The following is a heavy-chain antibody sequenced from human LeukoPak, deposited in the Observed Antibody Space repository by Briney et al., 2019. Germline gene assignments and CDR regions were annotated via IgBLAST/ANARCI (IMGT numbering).Heavy chain of an antibody. CDR3: ARHPNYYDNSGDSSPS. J-gene: IGHJ5*02. V-gene: IGHV4-59*08. CDR1: GDSIRSYF. CDR2: IYDSGST. Sequence: SETLSLTCTVSGDSIRSYFWSWIRQPPGKGLEWIGYIYDSGSTNYNPSLKSRVTMSVDTSKNQFSLKLRSVTAADTAVYYCARHPNYYDNSGDSSPSWGQGTLVTVPS. D-gene: IGHD3-22*01.